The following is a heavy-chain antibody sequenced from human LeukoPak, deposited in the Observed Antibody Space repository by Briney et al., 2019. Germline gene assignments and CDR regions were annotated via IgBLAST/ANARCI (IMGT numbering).Heavy chain of an antibody. CDR1: GFTFSSYS. Sequence: GGSLRLSCAASGFTFSSYSMNWVRQAPGKGLEWVSYISSSSSTIYYADSVKGRFTISRDNAKNSLYLQMNSLRAEDTAVYYCATRTVGATGWYFDLWGRGTLVTVSS. CDR3: ATRTVGATGWYFDL. D-gene: IGHD1-26*01. J-gene: IGHJ2*01. V-gene: IGHV3-48*04. CDR2: ISSSSSTI.